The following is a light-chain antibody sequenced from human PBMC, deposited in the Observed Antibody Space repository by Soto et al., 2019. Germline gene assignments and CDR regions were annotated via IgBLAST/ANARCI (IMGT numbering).Light chain of an antibody. CDR1: SSNIGNNY. J-gene: IGLJ2*01. Sequence: QSVLTQPPSVSAAPGQKVTISCSGSSSNIGNNYVSWYQQLPGTAPKLLIYDNNKRPSGIPDRFSGSKSGTSATLGITGLRGGDEADYYCGTWDSSLSAHVVFGGGTKLTVL. V-gene: IGLV1-51*01. CDR2: DNN. CDR3: GTWDSSLSAHVV.